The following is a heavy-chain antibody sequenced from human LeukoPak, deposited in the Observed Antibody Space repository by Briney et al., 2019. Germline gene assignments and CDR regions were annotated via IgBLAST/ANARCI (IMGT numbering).Heavy chain of an antibody. J-gene: IGHJ4*02. Sequence: GGSLRLSCAASGFTVSSNYMSWVRQAPGKGLEWVSVIYSGGSTYYADSVKGRFTISRDNSKNTLYLQMNSLRAEDTAVYYCAAASSMGPFDYWGQGTLVTVSS. CDR1: GFTVSSNY. V-gene: IGHV3-53*01. CDR3: AAASSMGPFDY. D-gene: IGHD2/OR15-2a*01. CDR2: IYSGGST.